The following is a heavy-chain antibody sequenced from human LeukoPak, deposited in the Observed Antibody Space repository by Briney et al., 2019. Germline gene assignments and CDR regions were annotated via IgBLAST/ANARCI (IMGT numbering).Heavy chain of an antibody. V-gene: IGHV3-23*01. CDR3: AKVSRYYDSSGLFDY. Sequence: GGSLRLSCAASGFTFSSYAMSWVRQAPGKGLEWVSAISGSGGSTYYADSVKGRFTISRDNSKNTLYLQMNSLRAEDTAVYYCAKVSRYYDSSGLFDYWGQGTLVTVSS. J-gene: IGHJ4*02. CDR2: ISGSGGST. CDR1: GFTFSSYA. D-gene: IGHD3-22*01.